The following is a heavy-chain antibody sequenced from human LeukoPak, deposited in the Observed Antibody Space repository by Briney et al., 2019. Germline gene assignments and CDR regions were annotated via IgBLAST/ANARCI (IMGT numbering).Heavy chain of an antibody. V-gene: IGHV1-46*01. D-gene: IGHD5-12*01. Sequence: VASVKVSCKASGYTFTGYYMHWVRQDPGQGLEWMGIINPSGGRTSHAQKFQGRVTMTRDMSTSKVYMELSSLRSEDTAVYYCARDGKRVATILRYYYYYMDVWGKGTTVTVSS. J-gene: IGHJ6*03. CDR1: GYTFTGYY. CDR2: INPSGGRT. CDR3: ARDGKRVATILRYYYYYMDV.